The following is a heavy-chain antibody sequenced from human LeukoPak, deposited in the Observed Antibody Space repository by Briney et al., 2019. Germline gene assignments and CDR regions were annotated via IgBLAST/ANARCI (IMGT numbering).Heavy chain of an antibody. CDR1: GFTFSSYA. CDR3: ARDSSFSAYCGGDCYSHFDY. D-gene: IGHD2-21*02. J-gene: IGHJ4*02. CDR2: ISYDGSNK. Sequence: PGRSLRLSCAASGFTFSSYAMHWVRQAPGKGLEWVAVISYDGSNKYYADSVKGRFTISRDNSKNTLYLQMNSLRAEDTAVYYCARDSSFSAYCGGDCYSHFDYWGQGTLVTVSS. V-gene: IGHV3-30-3*01.